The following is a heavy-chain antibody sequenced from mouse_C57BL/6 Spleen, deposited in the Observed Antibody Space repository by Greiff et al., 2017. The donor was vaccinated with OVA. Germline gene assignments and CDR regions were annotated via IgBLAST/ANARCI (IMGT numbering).Heavy chain of an antibody. CDR3: ARSTMVTDYFDY. J-gene: IGHJ2*01. V-gene: IGHV1-80*01. D-gene: IGHD2-2*01. Sequence: LQESGAELVKPGASVKISCKASGYAFSSYWMNWVKQRPGKGLEWIGQIYPGDGDTNYNGKFKGKATLTADKSSSTAYMQLSSLTSEDSAVYFCARSTMVTDYFDYWGQGTTLTVSS. CDR1: GYAFSSYW. CDR2: IYPGDGDT.